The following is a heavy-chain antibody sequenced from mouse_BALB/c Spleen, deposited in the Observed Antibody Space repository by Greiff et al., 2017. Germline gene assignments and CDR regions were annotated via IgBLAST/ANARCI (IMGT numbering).Heavy chain of an antibody. J-gene: IGHJ3*01. Sequence: EVKLVESGPGLVKPSQSLSLTCTVTGYSITSDYTWHWIRQFPGNKLEWMGYISYSGSTSYNPSLKSRISITRDTSKNQFFLQLNSVTTEDTATYYCARWEGNYDWFAYWGQGTLVTVSA. CDR2: ISYSGST. D-gene: IGHD2-1*01. CDR1: GYSITSDYT. V-gene: IGHV3-2*02. CDR3: ARWEGNYDWFAY.